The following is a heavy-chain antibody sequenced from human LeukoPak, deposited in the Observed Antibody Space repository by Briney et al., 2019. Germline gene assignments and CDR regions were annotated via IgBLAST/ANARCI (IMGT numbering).Heavy chain of an antibody. D-gene: IGHD5-12*01. CDR3: ARLSGYGLHYYYHIDV. J-gene: IGHJ6*03. CDR2: IYYSGST. Sequence: KSSETLSLTCDVSGGSISSSSYYWGWIRQPPGNGLEWIGSIYYSGSTYYNPSLKSRVNISVDTSKNHFPLKLSSVTAADTAVYYCARLSGYGLHYYYHIDVWGKGTTVTVSS. V-gene: IGHV4-39*06. CDR1: GGSISSSSYY.